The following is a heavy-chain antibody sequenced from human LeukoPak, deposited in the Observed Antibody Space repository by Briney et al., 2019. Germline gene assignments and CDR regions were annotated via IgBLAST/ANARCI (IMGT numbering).Heavy chain of an antibody. V-gene: IGHV3-7*03. CDR2: INQDGSEQ. CDR3: AKGAGSYWEMAWFDP. Sequence: GGSLRLSCVVSGFTFSRYWMSWVRQAPGKGLEWVANINQDGSEQYYVDSVKGRFTISRDNSKNTLYLQMNSLRAEDTAVYYCAKGAGSYWEMAWFDPWGQGTLVTVSS. CDR1: GFTFSRYW. J-gene: IGHJ5*02. D-gene: IGHD1-26*01.